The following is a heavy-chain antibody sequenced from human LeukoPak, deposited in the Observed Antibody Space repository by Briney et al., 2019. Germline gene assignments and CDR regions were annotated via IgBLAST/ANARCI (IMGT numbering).Heavy chain of an antibody. D-gene: IGHD6-13*01. CDR3: ARDFTRYSSSMAIKWGYYYYYYMDV. CDR2: INTNTGNP. J-gene: IGHJ6*03. Sequence: ASVKVSCKASGYTFTGYYMHWVRQAPGQGLEWMGWINTNTGNPTYAQGFTGRFVFSLDTSVSTAYLQISSLKAEDTAVYYCARDFTRYSSSMAIKWGYYYYYYMDVWGKGTTVTVSS. CDR1: GYTFTGYY. V-gene: IGHV7-4-1*02.